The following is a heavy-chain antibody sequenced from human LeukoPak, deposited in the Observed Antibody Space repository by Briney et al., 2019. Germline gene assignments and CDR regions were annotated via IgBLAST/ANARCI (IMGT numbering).Heavy chain of an antibody. Sequence: GGALRLSCAASGFTFSSYWRHCVRHAPGKGLVWVSRINSDGSSTSYADSVKGRFTLSRDNAKNTLYLQMNSLRAEDTAVYYCARSYGSGIYYAVSPSDYWGQGTLVTVSS. CDR2: INSDGSST. V-gene: IGHV3-74*01. CDR1: GFTFSSYW. D-gene: IGHD3-10*01. J-gene: IGHJ4*02. CDR3: ARSYGSGIYYAVSPSDY.